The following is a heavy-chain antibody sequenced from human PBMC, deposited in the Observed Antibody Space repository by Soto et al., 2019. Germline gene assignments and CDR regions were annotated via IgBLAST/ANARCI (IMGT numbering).Heavy chain of an antibody. J-gene: IGHJ4*02. CDR3: AKTEVGEYYDILTGYFY. D-gene: IGHD3-9*01. Sequence: EVQLLESGGGLVQPGGSLRLSCAASGFTFSSYAMSWVRQAPGKGLEWVSAISGSGGSTYYADSVKGRFTISRDNSKNTLYLQMNSLRAEDTAVYYCAKTEVGEYYDILTGYFYWGQGTLVTVSS. V-gene: IGHV3-23*01. CDR1: GFTFSSYA. CDR2: ISGSGGST.